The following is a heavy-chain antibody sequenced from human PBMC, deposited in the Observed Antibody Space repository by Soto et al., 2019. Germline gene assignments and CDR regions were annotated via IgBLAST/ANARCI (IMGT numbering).Heavy chain of an antibody. V-gene: IGHV1-46*01. J-gene: IGHJ4*02. CDR2: INPSGDST. CDR3: ARATRSGSPHFDH. CDR1: GYTFSNFY. Sequence: ASVKVSCKGAGYTFSNFYMHWVRQAPGQGLEWMGIINPSGDSTSYAQEFQGRVTMTRETSTSTLYMELSSLRSEDTAVYYCARATRSGSPHFDHWGQGTLVTVSS. D-gene: IGHD5-12*01.